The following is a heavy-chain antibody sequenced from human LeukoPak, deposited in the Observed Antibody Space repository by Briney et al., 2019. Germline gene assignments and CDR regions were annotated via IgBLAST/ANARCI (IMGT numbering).Heavy chain of an antibody. CDR3: ARRVIAAAGHNWFDP. D-gene: IGHD6-13*01. CDR2: IYPGDSDT. V-gene: IGHV5-51*01. J-gene: IGHJ5*02. Sequence: HGESLKISCKGSGYSFTSYWIGWVRQMPGKGLEWRGIIYPGDSDTRYSPSFQGQVTISADKSISTAYLQWSSLKASDTAMYYCARRVIAAAGHNWFDPWGQGTLVTASS. CDR1: GYSFTSYW.